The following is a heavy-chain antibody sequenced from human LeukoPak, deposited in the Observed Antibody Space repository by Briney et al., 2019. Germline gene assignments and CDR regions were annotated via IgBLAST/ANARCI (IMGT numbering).Heavy chain of an antibody. V-gene: IGHV3-53*01. J-gene: IGHJ5*02. CDR2: IYSGGST. CDR1: GFTVSSNY. D-gene: IGHD4-17*01. CDR3: ARDLHYGDPTGS. Sequence: GGSLRLSCAASGFTVSSNYMSWVRQAPGKGLEWVSVIYSGGSTYYADSVKGRFTISRDNSKNTLYLQMNSLRADDTAVYYCARDLHYGDPTGSWGQGTLVTVSS.